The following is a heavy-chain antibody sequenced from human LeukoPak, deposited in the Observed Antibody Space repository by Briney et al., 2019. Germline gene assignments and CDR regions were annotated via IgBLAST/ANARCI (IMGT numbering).Heavy chain of an antibody. CDR2: IGIDTITI. D-gene: IGHD2-2*01. CDR3: AREWGVVPAAELDY. V-gene: IGHV3-21*01. J-gene: IGHJ4*02. Sequence: GGSLRPSCAASGFTFTSHTMNWVRQAPGKGLEWVSSIGIDTITIYYADPVKGRFTISRDNTKNSLYLQMSSLRADDTAVYYCAREWGVVPAAELDYWGQGTLVTVSS. CDR1: GFTFTSHT.